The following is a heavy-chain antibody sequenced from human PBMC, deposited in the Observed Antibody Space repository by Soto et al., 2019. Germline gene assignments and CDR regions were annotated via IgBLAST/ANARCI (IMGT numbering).Heavy chain of an antibody. J-gene: IGHJ3*02. CDR3: ARETSAPGTFREDASDI. CDR2: IVPIFRTA. D-gene: IGHD6-13*01. CDR1: GDTFSNYV. V-gene: IGHV1-69*12. Sequence: QVQLVQSGAEVKKPGSSVKVACKVSGDTFSNYVINWVRQDPAQGLEWMGAIVPIFRTANYAQKFQGRVTITADEFTITAYMELSGLRSDDTATYYCARETSAPGTFREDASDIWGQGTLVTVSS.